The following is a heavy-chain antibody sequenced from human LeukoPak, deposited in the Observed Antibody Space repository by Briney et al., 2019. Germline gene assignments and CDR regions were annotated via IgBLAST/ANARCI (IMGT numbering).Heavy chain of an antibody. D-gene: IGHD5-18*01. CDR3: ARGRGYSYGFDY. J-gene: IGHJ4*02. Sequence: SETLSLTCTVSGGSISSGGYYWSWIRQHPGKGVEWIVYIYYSGSTYYNPSRKSRFTISVDTSKNQFSLKLSSVTAADTAVYYCARGRGYSYGFDYWGQGTLVTVSS. V-gene: IGHV4-31*03. CDR1: GGSISSGGYY. CDR2: IYYSGST.